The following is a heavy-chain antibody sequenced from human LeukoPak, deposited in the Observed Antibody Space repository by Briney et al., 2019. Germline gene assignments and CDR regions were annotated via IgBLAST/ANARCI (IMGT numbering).Heavy chain of an antibody. CDR2: IYPGDSNT. V-gene: IGHV5-51*01. D-gene: IGHD2-15*01. CDR1: GYSFTSYW. CDR3: ARKSDLFGVDY. Sequence: GESLKISCKGSGYSFTSYWIGWVRQMPGKGLEWMGLIYPGDSNTRYSPSFQGQVTISADKSSSTAYLQWSSLKASDTAMYYCARKSDLFGVDYWGQGTLVTVSS. J-gene: IGHJ4*02.